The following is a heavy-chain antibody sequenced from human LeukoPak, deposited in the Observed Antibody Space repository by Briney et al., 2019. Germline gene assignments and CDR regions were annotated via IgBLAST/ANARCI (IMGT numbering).Heavy chain of an antibody. V-gene: IGHV1-2*02. D-gene: IGHD3-22*01. CDR1: GYTFTGYY. CDR3: ARADFYDSSGYCDY. J-gene: IGHJ4*02. Sequence: ASVTVSCKASGYTFTGYYMHWVRQAPGQGLEWMGWINPNSGGTNYAQKFQGRVTMTRDTSISTAYMELSRLRSDDTAVYYCARADFYDSSGYCDYWGQGTLVTVSS. CDR2: INPNSGGT.